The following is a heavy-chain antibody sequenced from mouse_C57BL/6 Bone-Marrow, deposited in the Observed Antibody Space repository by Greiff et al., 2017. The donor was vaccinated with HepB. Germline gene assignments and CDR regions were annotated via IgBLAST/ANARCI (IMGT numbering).Heavy chain of an antibody. V-gene: IGHV1-81*01. CDR2: IYPRSGNT. CDR3: ASIPFAY. CDR1: GYTFTSYG. Sequence: QVQLQQSGAELARPGASVKLSCKASGYTFTSYGISWVKQRTGQGLEWIGEIYPRSGNTYYNEKFKGKATLTADKSSRTAYMELRSLTSEDSAVYFCASIPFAYWGQGTLVTVSA. J-gene: IGHJ3*01.